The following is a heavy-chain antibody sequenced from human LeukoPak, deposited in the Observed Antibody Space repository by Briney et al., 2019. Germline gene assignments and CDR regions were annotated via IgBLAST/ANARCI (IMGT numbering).Heavy chain of an antibody. V-gene: IGHV3-21*01. CDR1: RFAFSSFR. Sequence: GRCLRLSCGASRFAFSSFRMSWVSQAPGRGLEWVSSISGNSADINNADSLKGRFTISRDNAKNSLYLQLNSLTVEDTAVYYCAKLDWRGYWGQGTLVTVSS. CDR3: AKLDWRGY. D-gene: IGHD2-21*01. J-gene: IGHJ4*02. CDR2: ISGNSADI.